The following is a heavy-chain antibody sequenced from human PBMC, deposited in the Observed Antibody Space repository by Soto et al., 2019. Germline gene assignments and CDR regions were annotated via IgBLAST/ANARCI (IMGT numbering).Heavy chain of an antibody. V-gene: IGHV4-30-4*08. Sequence: PSETLSLTCTVSGGSISSGGYYWSWIRQHPGKGLEWIGYIYYSGSTYYNPSLKSRVTISVDTSKNQFSLKLSSVTAADTAVYYCARDGVEWGITFGGVIVLDNWFDPWGQGTLVTVSS. CDR3: ARDGVEWGITFGGVIVLDNWFDP. J-gene: IGHJ5*02. D-gene: IGHD3-16*02. CDR2: IYYSGST. CDR1: GGSISSGGYY.